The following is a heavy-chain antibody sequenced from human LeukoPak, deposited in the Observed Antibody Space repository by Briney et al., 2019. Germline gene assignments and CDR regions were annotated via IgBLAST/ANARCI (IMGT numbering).Heavy chain of an antibody. J-gene: IGHJ5*02. D-gene: IGHD2-2*02. CDR2: ISSSGSTI. Sequence: GGSLRLSCAASGLTFSDYYMSWIRQAPGKGLEWVSYISSSGSTIYYADSVKGRFTISRDNAKNSLYLQMNSLRAEDTAVYYCARYRRAIPPHNWFDPWGQGTLVTVSS. V-gene: IGHV3-11*01. CDR3: ARYRRAIPPHNWFDP. CDR1: GLTFSDYY.